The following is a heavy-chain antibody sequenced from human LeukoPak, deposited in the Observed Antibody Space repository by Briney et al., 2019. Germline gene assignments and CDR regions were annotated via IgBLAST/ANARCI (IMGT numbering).Heavy chain of an antibody. J-gene: IGHJ3*02. Sequence: SGTLSLTCTVSGGSISSSSYYWGWIRQPPGKGLEWIGSIYYSGSTYYNPSLKSRVTISVDTSKNQFSLKLSSVTAADTAVYYCARHRNIAAAGKTHDAFDIWGQGTMVTVSS. CDR1: GGSISSSSYY. D-gene: IGHD6-13*01. V-gene: IGHV4-39*01. CDR2: IYYSGST. CDR3: ARHRNIAAAGKTHDAFDI.